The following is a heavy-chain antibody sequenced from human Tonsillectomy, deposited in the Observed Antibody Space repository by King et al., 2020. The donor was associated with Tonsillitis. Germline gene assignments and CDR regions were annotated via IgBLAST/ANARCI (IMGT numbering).Heavy chain of an antibody. CDR2: IYTSGST. V-gene: IGHV4-4*07. J-gene: IGHJ3*02. CDR1: GGSISSYY. Sequence: QLQESGPGLVKPSETLSLSCTVSGGSISSYYWSWIRQPAGKGLEWSGRIYTSGSTNNNPSLKSRVTMSVDTSKNQFSLKLSSVTAADTAVYYCARGGIWFGESRDAFDIWGQGTMVTVSS. CDR3: ARGGIWFGESRDAFDI. D-gene: IGHD3-10*01.